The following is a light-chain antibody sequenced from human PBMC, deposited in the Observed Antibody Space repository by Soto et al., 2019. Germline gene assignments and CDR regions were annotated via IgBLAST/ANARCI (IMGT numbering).Light chain of an antibody. CDR1: QSVSSSY. V-gene: IGKV3-20*01. J-gene: IGKJ2*01. CDR2: GAS. CDR3: QQYGSSPHT. Sequence: EIVLTQSPGTLSLSPGERATLSCRARQSVSSSYLAWYQHKPGQAPRLLIYGASSRATGIPDRFSGSGSGTDFTLTISRLEPEDSAVYYCQQYGSSPHTFGQGTKLEIK.